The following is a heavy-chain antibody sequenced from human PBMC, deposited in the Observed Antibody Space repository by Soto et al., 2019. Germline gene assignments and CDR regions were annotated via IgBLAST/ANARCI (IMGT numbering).Heavy chain of an antibody. CDR2: ISYDGSNK. V-gene: IGHV3-30*18. J-gene: IGHJ4*02. D-gene: IGHD6-13*01. CDR3: AKDRAAADRYYFDY. CDR1: GFTFSSYG. Sequence: GGSLRLSCAASGFTFSSYGMHWVRQAPGKGLEWVAVISYDGSNKYYADSVKGRFTISRDNSKNTLYLQMNSLRAEDTAAYYCAKDRAAADRYYFDYWGQGTLVTVSS.